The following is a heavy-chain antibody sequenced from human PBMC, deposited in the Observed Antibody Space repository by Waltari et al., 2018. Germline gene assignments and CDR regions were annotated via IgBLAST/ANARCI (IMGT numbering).Heavy chain of an antibody. Sequence: QVQLVQSGAEVKKPGASVKVSCKASGYTFTSYYMHWVRQAPGQGLEWMGIINPSGGSTSYAQKFQGRVTMTRDTSTSTVYMELSSLRSEDTAVYYCARGGDYGGNSVSNWFDPWGQGTLVTVSS. CDR1: GYTFTSYY. CDR3: ARGGDYGGNSVSNWFDP. CDR2: INPSGGST. D-gene: IGHD4-17*01. J-gene: IGHJ5*02. V-gene: IGHV1-46*01.